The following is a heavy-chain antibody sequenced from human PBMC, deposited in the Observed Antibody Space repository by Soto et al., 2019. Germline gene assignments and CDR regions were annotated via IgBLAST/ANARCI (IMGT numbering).Heavy chain of an antibody. D-gene: IGHD6-13*01. J-gene: IGHJ6*04. CDR3: ARHSFGYSSSQDV. Sequence: SESLSLTCTVSGGSISSYYWSWIRQPPGKGLEWIGYIYYSGSTNYNPSLKSRVTISVDTSKNQFSLKLSSVTAADTAVYYCARHSFGYSSSQDVWGKGTTVTVSS. V-gene: IGHV4-59*08. CDR1: GGSISSYY. CDR2: IYYSGST.